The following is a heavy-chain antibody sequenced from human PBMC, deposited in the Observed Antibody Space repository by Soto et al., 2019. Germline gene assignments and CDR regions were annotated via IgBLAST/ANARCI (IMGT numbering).Heavy chain of an antibody. V-gene: IGHV4-59*01. J-gene: IGHJ5*02. CDR3: ARALFYFFGGGRTGFDP. D-gene: IGHD3-16*01. CDR2: IYYTGIT. Sequence: TSETLSLTCSVSGGSITDNYWTWIRQSPGKGLEWVGYIYYTGITNYNPSLKRRVTISLDRSKNQFSLKLDSLTAADTAVYYCARALFYFFGGGRTGFDPRAQGAVVPVSS. CDR1: GGSITDNY.